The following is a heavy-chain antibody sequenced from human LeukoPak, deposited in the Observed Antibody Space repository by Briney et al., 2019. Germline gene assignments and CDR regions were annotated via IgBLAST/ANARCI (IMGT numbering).Heavy chain of an antibody. V-gene: IGHV4-4*02. CDR1: GGSISSSNW. CDR2: IYHSGST. D-gene: IGHD2-2*01. CDR3: ARDAPNCSSTSCYENWFDP. Sequence: SGTLSLTCAVSGGSISSSNWWSWVRQPPGKGLEWIGEIYHSGSTNYNPSLKSRVTISVGKSKNQFSLKLSSVTAADTAVYYCARDAPNCSSTSCYENWFDPWGQGTLVTVSS. J-gene: IGHJ5*02.